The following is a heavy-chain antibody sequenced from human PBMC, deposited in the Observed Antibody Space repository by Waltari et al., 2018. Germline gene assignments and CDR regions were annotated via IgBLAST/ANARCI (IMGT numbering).Heavy chain of an antibody. J-gene: IGHJ4*02. CDR2: IYSSGGT. D-gene: IGHD6-13*01. V-gene: IGHV4-59*01. CDR3: ARSPSSSWFDY. Sequence: QVQLQASGPGLVKPSETLSLTCTVSGGSISSYYWSWIRQPPGKGLEWIGYIYSSGGTNYDPSLKSRVTISVDTSKNLFSLKLSSVTAADTAVYYCARSPSSSWFDYWGQGTLVTVSS. CDR1: GGSISSYY.